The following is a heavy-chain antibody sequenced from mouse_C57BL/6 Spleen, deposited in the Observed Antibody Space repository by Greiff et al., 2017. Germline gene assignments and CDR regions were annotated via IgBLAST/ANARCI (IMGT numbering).Heavy chain of an antibody. CDR1: GYTFTSYW. V-gene: IGHV1-69*01. CDR2: IDPSDSYT. J-gene: IGHJ1*03. D-gene: IGHD1-1*01. Sequence: QVQLQQPGAELVMPGASVKLSCKASGYTFTSYWMHWVKQRPGQGLEWIGEIDPSDSYTNYNQKFKGKSTLTVDKSSSTAYMQLSRLTSEDSAVYYCARRVHYYGSSYDWYFDVWGTGTTVTVSS. CDR3: ARRVHYYGSSYDWYFDV.